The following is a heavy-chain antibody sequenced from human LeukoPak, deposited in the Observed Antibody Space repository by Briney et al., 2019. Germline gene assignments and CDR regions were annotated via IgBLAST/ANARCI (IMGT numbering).Heavy chain of an antibody. CDR3: ARDIWFGDFDY. Sequence: ASVKVSCKASGCTFTSYGISWVRQAPGQGLEWMGWISPYNGNTNYAQKFQGRVTMTTDTSTSTAYMDLRSLRSDDTAVYYCARDIWFGDFDYWGQGTLVTVSS. CDR2: ISPYNGNT. V-gene: IGHV1-18*01. D-gene: IGHD3-10*01. J-gene: IGHJ4*02. CDR1: GCTFTSYG.